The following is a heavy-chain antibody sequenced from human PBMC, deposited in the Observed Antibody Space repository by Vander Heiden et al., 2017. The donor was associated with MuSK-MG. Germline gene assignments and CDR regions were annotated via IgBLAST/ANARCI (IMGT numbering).Heavy chain of an antibody. Sequence: QVQLQESGPGLVKPSETLSLTCAVSGYSIRSGYYWGWIRQPPGKGLEWIGSIYHSGSTYYNPSLKSRVTISVDTSKNQFSLKLSSVTAADTAVYYCARAPYDFWSGYYFDYWGQGTLVTVSS. V-gene: IGHV4-38-2*01. CDR3: ARAPYDFWSGYYFDY. CDR2: IYHSGST. D-gene: IGHD3-3*01. J-gene: IGHJ4*02. CDR1: GYSIRSGYY.